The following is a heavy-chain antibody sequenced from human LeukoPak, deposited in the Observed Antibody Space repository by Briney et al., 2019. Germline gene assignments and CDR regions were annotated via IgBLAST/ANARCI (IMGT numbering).Heavy chain of an antibody. CDR1: GGSISSYY. Sequence: SETLSLTCTVSGGSISSYYWSWIRQPPGKGLQWIGYIYYSGSTNYNPSLKSRVTISVDTSKNQFSLKLSSVTAADTAVYYCARAYYYYYYMDVWGKGTTVTVSS. J-gene: IGHJ6*03. V-gene: IGHV4-59*01. CDR2: IYYSGST. CDR3: ARAYYYYYYMDV.